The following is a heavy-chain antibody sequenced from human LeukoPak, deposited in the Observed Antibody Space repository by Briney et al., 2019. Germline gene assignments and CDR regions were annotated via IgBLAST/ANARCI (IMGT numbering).Heavy chain of an antibody. CDR3: ARGAYDSGSYQYFFDY. D-gene: IGHD3-10*01. J-gene: IGHJ4*02. V-gene: IGHV4-59*01. CDR1: GGSISPYY. Sequence: SETLSLTCTVSGGSISPYYWSWIRQPPGKGLEWIGYIYYTGSTDYNPSLKSRVTISLGTSKHQFSLRLTSVTAADTAVYYCARGAYDSGSYQYFFDYWGQGTLVTVSS. CDR2: IYYTGST.